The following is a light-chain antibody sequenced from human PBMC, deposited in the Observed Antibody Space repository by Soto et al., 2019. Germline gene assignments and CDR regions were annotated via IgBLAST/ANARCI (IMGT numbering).Light chain of an antibody. V-gene: IGKV3-15*01. J-gene: IGKJ1*01. CDR1: QSVSSN. Sequence: EIVMTQSPATLSVSPGERATLSCRASQSVSSNLAWYQQKPGQPPRLLIYGASTSATGIPARFSGSGSGTEFTLTISSLQSEDFAVYYCQQYNNGPGTFGQGTKVESK. CDR3: QQYNNGPGT. CDR2: GAS.